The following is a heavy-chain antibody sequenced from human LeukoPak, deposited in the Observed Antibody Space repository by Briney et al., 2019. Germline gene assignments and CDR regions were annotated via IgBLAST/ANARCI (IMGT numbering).Heavy chain of an antibody. CDR2: IIPIFGTA. D-gene: IGHD5-12*01. V-gene: IGHV1-69*06. CDR3: ASYGYSGYANFDY. Sequence: ASVKVSCKASGGTFSSYAISWVRQAPGQGLEWMGGIIPIFGTANYAQKFQGRVTITADKSTSTAYMELSSLRSEDTAVCYCASYGYSGYANFDYWGQGTLVTVSS. CDR1: GGTFSSYA. J-gene: IGHJ4*02.